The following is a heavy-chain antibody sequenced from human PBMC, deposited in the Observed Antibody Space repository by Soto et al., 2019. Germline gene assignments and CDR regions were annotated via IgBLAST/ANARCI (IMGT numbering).Heavy chain of an antibody. Sequence: LSLTCAVSGYSIGSGYYWAWIRQSPGKGLEWIGSIYHAGSVYYNPSLNGRVALSMDTSKNHFSLKLTSVTAADTAVYYCARTFDYYGMDVWGQGTTVTVSS. J-gene: IGHJ6*02. V-gene: IGHV4-38-2*01. CDR3: ARTFDYYGMDV. CDR1: GYSIGSGYY. CDR2: IYHAGSV.